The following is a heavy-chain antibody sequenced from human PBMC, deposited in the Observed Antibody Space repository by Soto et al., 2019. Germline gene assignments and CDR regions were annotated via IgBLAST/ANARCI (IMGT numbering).Heavy chain of an antibody. Sequence: QVQLVESGGGVVQPGRSLRLSCAASGFTFSSYGMHWVRQAPGKGLEWVAVISYDGSNKYYADSVKGRFTISRDNSKNTLYRQMKTLRAEDTAVYYCAKPVGYAGADFDYWGQGTQVTVSS. CDR2: ISYDGSNK. V-gene: IGHV3-30*18. D-gene: IGHD1-1*01. CDR3: AKPVGYAGADFDY. CDR1: GFTFSSYG. J-gene: IGHJ4*02.